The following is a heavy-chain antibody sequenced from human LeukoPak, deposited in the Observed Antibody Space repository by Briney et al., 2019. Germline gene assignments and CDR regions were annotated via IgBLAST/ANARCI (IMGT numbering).Heavy chain of an antibody. CDR2: MNPNSGNT. D-gene: IGHD1-20*01. CDR3: AREGYNWNDVVVDC. Sequence: ASVKVSCKAFGYTFTSYDINWVRQATGQWLEWMGWMNPNSGNTGYAQKFQGRVTMTRNTSISTAYMELSSLRSEDTAVYYCAREGYNWNDVVVDCWGQGTLVTVSS. V-gene: IGHV1-8*01. J-gene: IGHJ4*02. CDR1: GYTFTSYD.